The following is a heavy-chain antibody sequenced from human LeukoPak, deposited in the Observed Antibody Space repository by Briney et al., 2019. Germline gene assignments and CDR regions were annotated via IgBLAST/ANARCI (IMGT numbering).Heavy chain of an antibody. CDR3: AKDARYSNPTYYMDV. CDR1: GFTFSSYA. V-gene: IGHV3-23*01. J-gene: IGHJ6*03. CDR2: ISGGGGTT. D-gene: IGHD4-11*01. Sequence: GESLRLSCAASGFTFSSYAMSWVRQAPGKGPEWVSGISGGGGTTYYADSVKGRLTISRDNSKNTLFLQMNSLRAEDTAVYYCAKDARYSNPTYYMDVWGKGTTVTVSS.